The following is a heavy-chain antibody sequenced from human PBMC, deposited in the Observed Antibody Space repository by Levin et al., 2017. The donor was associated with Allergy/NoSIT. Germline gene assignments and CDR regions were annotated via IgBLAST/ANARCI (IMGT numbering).Heavy chain of an antibody. V-gene: IGHV3-23*01. CDR2: ISGSGGST. CDR3: AKDDGVVTTVAFDI. Sequence: GESLKISCAASGFTFSSYAMSWVRQAPGKGLEWVSAISGSGGSTYYADSVKGRFTISRDNSKNTLYLQMNSLRAEDTAVYYCAKDDGVVTTVAFDIWGQGTMVTVSS. J-gene: IGHJ3*02. CDR1: GFTFSSYA. D-gene: IGHD4-11*01.